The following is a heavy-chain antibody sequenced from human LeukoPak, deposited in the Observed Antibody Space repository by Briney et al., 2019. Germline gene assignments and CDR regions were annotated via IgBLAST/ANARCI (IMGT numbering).Heavy chain of an antibody. D-gene: IGHD6-19*01. Sequence: SETLSLTCTVSGDSISSSSYYWGWIRQPPGKGLEWIGNIYYSGSIYYNPSLKSRVTISVDTPKNHFSLMVTSVTAADTAVYYCARHLTFGFGSGDAFDIWGQGVMVTVSS. CDR2: IYYSGSI. CDR3: ARHLTFGFGSGDAFDI. CDR1: GDSISSSSYY. J-gene: IGHJ3*02. V-gene: IGHV4-39*07.